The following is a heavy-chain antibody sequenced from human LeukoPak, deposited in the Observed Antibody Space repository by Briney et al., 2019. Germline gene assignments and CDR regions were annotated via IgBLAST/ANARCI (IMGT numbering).Heavy chain of an antibody. J-gene: IGHJ6*02. D-gene: IGHD4-17*01. CDR1: GYTFTGYY. Sequence: ASVKGSCKASGYTFTGYYMHWVRQAPGHGLEWMGWINPNSGGTNYAQKFQGRVTMTRDTSISTAYMELSRLRSDDTAVYYCARVGGATVTTDYYYYGMDVWGQGTTVTVSS. CDR2: INPNSGGT. CDR3: ARVGGATVTTDYYYYGMDV. V-gene: IGHV1-2*02.